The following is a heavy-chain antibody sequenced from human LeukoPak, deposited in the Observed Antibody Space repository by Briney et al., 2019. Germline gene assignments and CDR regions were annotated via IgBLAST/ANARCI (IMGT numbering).Heavy chain of an antibody. J-gene: IGHJ4*02. D-gene: IGHD3-3*01. CDR1: GFTFSSYW. CDR2: ISYDGSNK. CDR3: ANGGTIFGVVIDYFDY. V-gene: IGHV3-30-3*01. Sequence: GGSLRLSCAASGFTFSSYWMHWVRQAPGKGLEWVAVISYDGSNKYYADSVKGRFTISRDNSKNTLYLQMNSLRAEDTAVYYCANGGTIFGVVIDYFDYWGQGTLVTVSS.